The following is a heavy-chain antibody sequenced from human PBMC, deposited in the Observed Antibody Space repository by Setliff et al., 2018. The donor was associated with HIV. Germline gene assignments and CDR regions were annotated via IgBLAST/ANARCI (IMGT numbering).Heavy chain of an antibody. Sequence: GGSLRLSCAASGFSFSSYSMNWVRQAPGKGREWVSYISGYSDTIYYADSVKGRFTISRDTSINLVYLHMHRLIAEDTAVYYCAKGVKYVDPWGQGTLVTVSS. J-gene: IGHJ5*02. CDR3: AKGVKYVDP. CDR2: ISGYSDTI. CDR1: GFSFSSYS. V-gene: IGHV3-48*01. D-gene: IGHD3-16*01.